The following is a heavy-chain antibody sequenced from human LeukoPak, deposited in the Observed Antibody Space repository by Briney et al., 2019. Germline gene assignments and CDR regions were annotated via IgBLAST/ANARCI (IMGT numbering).Heavy chain of an antibody. CDR1: GGSISSYY. CDR2: IYYSGST. D-gene: IGHD3-10*01. Sequence: SESLSLTSTLSGGSISSYYWSWIRQPPGKGLEWIGYIYYSGSTKYNPSLKSRVTMSIETSKNQLSLKLSSVTAADTAVYHCARHNGYGSGGFDYWGQGTLVTVPS. J-gene: IGHJ4*02. V-gene: IGHV4-59*08. CDR3: ARHNGYGSGGFDY.